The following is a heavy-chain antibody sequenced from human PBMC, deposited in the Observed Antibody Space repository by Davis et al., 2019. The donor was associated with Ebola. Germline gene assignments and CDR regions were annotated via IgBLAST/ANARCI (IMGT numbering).Heavy chain of an antibody. Sequence: GESLKISCAASGFVFRNYVMSWVRQAPGKGLEWVSTLGTSADTYYADSVKGRFTISRNNSRNTLYLQMNGLRVEDTAIYYCAKDRYYDSSGFDYWGQGTLVTVSS. V-gene: IGHV3-23*01. CDR1: GFVFRNYV. CDR3: AKDRYYDSSGFDY. J-gene: IGHJ4*02. CDR2: LGTSADT. D-gene: IGHD3-22*01.